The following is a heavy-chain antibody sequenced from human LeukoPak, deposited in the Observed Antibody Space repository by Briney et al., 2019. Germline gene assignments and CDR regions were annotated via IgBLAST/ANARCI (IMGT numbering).Heavy chain of an antibody. CDR1: SGLFSGYQ. D-gene: IGHD4-17*01. CDR3: ASRFNDYGDYGGDY. V-gene: IGHV4-34*01. Sequence: SETLSLTCAVYSGLFSGYQWSWIRQPPGKGLEWIGEINHSGSTNYNPSLKSRVTISVDTSKNQFSLKLGSVTAADTAVYYCASRFNDYGDYGGDYWGQGTLVTVSS. CDR2: INHSGST. J-gene: IGHJ4*02.